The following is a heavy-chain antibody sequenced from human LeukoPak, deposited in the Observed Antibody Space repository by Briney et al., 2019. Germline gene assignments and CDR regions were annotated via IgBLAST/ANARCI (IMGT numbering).Heavy chain of an antibody. Sequence: GESLKISCKGSGYSFTSYWIGWVRQMPGKGLEWVRIIYPGDSDTRYSPSFQGQVTISADKSISTAYLQWSSLKASDTAMYYCARHGGLGGFGELFRYHTPNWFDPWGQGTLVTVSS. CDR1: GYSFTSYW. J-gene: IGHJ5*02. CDR2: IYPGDSDT. CDR3: ARHGGLGGFGELFRYHTPNWFDP. V-gene: IGHV5-51*01. D-gene: IGHD3-10*01.